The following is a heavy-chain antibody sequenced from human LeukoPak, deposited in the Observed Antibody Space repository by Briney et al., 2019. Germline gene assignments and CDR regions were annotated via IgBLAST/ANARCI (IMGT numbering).Heavy chain of an antibody. CDR1: GYTFTGYY. J-gene: IGHJ4*02. Sequence: ASVKVSCKTSGYTFTGYYMHWVRQAPGQGLGWMGWINPNSGGTNYTQKFQGRVTMTRDTSISTACMGLRWVRSDETAVYYCARIPWSNGGWSPPYNWGQGTLVTVSS. CDR3: ARIPWSNGGWSPPYN. V-gene: IGHV1-2*02. D-gene: IGHD2-8*01. CDR2: INPNSGGT.